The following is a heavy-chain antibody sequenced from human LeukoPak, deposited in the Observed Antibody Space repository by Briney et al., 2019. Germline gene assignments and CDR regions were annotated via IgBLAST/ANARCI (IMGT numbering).Heavy chain of an antibody. CDR3: AKRAMYYYDSSGYLLFDY. V-gene: IGHV3-23*01. CDR1: GFTFSSYK. Sequence: GGSLRLSCAASGFTFSSYKMNWVRQAPGKGLEWVSAISGSGGSTYYADSVKGRFTISRDNSKNTLYLQMNSLRAEDTAVYYCAKRAMYYYDSSGYLLFDYWGQGTLVTVSS. J-gene: IGHJ4*02. D-gene: IGHD3-22*01. CDR2: ISGSGGST.